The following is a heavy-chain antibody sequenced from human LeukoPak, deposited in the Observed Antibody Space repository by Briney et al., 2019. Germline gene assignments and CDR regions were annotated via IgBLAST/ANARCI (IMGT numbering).Heavy chain of an antibody. J-gene: IGHJ4*02. CDR1: GGSISSSSYY. Sequence: SETLSLTCTVSGGSISSSSYYWGWLRQPPGTGREWIGSIYYSGSTYYNPSLKRPFTISVATSKNQFSLKLSSVTAADTAVYYCARHIGSSSSRGYYFDYWGQGTLVTVSS. D-gene: IGHD6-6*01. CDR2: IYYSGST. CDR3: ARHIGSSSSRGYYFDY. V-gene: IGHV4-39*01.